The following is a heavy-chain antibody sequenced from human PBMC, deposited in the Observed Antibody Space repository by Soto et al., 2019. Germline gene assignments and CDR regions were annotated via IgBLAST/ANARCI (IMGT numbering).Heavy chain of an antibody. Sequence: QVQLVESGGGVVQPGRSLRLSCAASGFTFSSYGMHWVRQAPGKGLEWVAVISYDGSNKYYADSVKGRFTISRDNSKNTLYLQMNSLRAEDTAVYYCAKDSASSSWDFDYWGQGTLVTVSS. CDR2: ISYDGSNK. D-gene: IGHD6-13*01. J-gene: IGHJ4*02. V-gene: IGHV3-30*18. CDR1: GFTFSSYG. CDR3: AKDSASSSWDFDY.